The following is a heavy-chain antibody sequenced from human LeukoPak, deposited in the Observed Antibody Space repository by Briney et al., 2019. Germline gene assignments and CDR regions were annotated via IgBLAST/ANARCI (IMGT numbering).Heavy chain of an antibody. Sequence: PGGSLRLSCAASGFNFSNSWMTWVRQTPGKGLEWVANIRQNGLDKYYVDSVEGRFTISRDNAKNSLYLQMNSLRAEDTAVYYCARDPGGFHPWGQGTLVTVSS. CDR3: ARDPGGFHP. D-gene: IGHD7-27*01. V-gene: IGHV3-7*01. CDR1: GFNFSNSW. CDR2: IRQNGLDK. J-gene: IGHJ5*02.